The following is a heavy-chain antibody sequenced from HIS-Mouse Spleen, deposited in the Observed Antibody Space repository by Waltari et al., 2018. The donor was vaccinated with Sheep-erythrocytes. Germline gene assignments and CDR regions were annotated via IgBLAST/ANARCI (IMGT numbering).Heavy chain of an antibody. CDR3: ARANSGSYDDAFDI. V-gene: IGHV3-13*01. Sequence: EVQLVESGGGLVQPGGSLRLSCAASGFTFSSYAMHWVRQATGKGREGLSALGTDGDTYYPGSVKGRFTISIENAKNSLYLQMNSLRAGDTAVYYCARANSGSYDDAFDIWGQGTMVTVSS. CDR1: GFTFSSYA. D-gene: IGHD1-26*01. J-gene: IGHJ3*02. CDR2: LGTDGDT.